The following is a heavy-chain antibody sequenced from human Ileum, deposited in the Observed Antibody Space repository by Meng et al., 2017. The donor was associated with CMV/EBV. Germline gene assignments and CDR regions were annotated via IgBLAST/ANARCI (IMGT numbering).Heavy chain of an antibody. CDR1: GFAFNDYA. CDR2: ISSDGSKR. J-gene: IGHJ6*02. Sequence: GGSLRLSCAASGFAFNDYAMHWVRQVPGKGLEWVAVISSDGSKRYYADSVRGRFTISRDNSKHSLHLQMNSLRAEDTALYFCAKDRYCATTICYPDFYYYGMDVWGQGTTVTVSS. D-gene: IGHD2-8*01. V-gene: IGHV3-43D*03. CDR3: AKDRYCATTICYPDFYYYGMDV.